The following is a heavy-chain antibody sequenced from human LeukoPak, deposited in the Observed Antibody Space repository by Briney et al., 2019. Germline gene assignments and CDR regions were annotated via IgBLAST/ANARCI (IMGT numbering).Heavy chain of an antibody. D-gene: IGHD3-10*01. CDR1: GLTVSANY. J-gene: IGHJ6*03. Sequence: GGSLRLSCAASGLTVSANYMTWVRQAPGKGLEWLAVVYSGGTTLYSDAVKGQFTISRDNSKNTLFLQMDSLRVEDTAVYYCARVIYGTASYFYYYYMDVWGKGTTVTASS. CDR3: ARVIYGTASYFYYYYMDV. V-gene: IGHV3-53*01. CDR2: VYSGGTT.